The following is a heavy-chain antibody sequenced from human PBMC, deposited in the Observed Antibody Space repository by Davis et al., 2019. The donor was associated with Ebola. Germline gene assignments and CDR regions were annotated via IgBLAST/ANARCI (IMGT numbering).Heavy chain of an antibody. V-gene: IGHV4-30-4*01. CDR2: IYYSGST. CDR1: GGSINSGDYY. CDR3: ARDSSRYCSGGSCYLYYYYGMDV. Sequence: MPSETLSLTCTVSGGSINSGDYYWSWIRQPPGKGLEWIGYIYYSGSTYYNPSLKSRVTISVDTSKNQFSLKLSSVTAADTAVYYCARDSSRYCSGGSCYLYYYYGMDVWGQGTTVTVSS. J-gene: IGHJ6*02. D-gene: IGHD2-15*01.